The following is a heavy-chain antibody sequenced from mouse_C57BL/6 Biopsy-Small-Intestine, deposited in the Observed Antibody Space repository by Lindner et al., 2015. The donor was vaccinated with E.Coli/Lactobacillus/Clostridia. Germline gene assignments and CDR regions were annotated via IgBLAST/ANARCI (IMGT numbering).Heavy chain of an antibody. CDR2: ILPFIDIS. CDR1: GGTFSRYP. D-gene: IGHD2-4*01. J-gene: IGHJ4*01. Sequence: SVKVSCKASGGTFSRYPISWVRQAPGQGLEWMGGILPFIDISKYAEKFQGRVTITADEATMTAFLELSSLTSEDTAVYYCATGNREEDYDSSGYLFDHWGQGTLVTVSS. V-gene: IGHV1-14*01. CDR3: ATGNREEDYDSSGYLFDH.